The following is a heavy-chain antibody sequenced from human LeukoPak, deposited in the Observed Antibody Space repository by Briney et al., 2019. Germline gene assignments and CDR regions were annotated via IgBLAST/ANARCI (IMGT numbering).Heavy chain of an antibody. CDR1: GFSFNNYA. CDR3: AKGVFSGGYVHFDY. V-gene: IGHV3-23*01. J-gene: IGHJ4*02. CDR2: ISVSGGRT. Sequence: GGSLRLSCAASGFSFNNYAMNWVRQAPGKGLEWVSGISVSGGRTFYADSVKGRFTISRDNSMNTLDLQINSLRAEDTAVYYCAKGVFSGGYVHFDYWSQGTLVTVSS. D-gene: IGHD5-12*01.